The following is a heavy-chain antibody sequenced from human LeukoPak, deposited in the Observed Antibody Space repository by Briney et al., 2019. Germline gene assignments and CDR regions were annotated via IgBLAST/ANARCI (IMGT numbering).Heavy chain of an antibody. CDR3: ARDGGIAVAGQGPLDY. V-gene: IGHV3-48*03. CDR1: GFTFSSYE. J-gene: IGHJ4*02. CDR2: ISSSGSTI. Sequence: GGSLRLSCAASGFTFSSYEMNWVRQAPGKGPEWVSYISSSGSTIYYADSVKGRFTISRDNAKNSLYLQMNSLRAEDTAVYYCARDGGIAVAGQGPLDYWGQGTLVTVSS. D-gene: IGHD6-19*01.